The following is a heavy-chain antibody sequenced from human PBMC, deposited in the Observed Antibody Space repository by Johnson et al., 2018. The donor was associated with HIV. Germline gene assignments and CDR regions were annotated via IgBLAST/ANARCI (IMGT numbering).Heavy chain of an antibody. CDR3: ARERGDGYSPSAFDI. CDR1: GFTFSNAW. J-gene: IGHJ3*02. D-gene: IGHD5-24*01. V-gene: IGHV3-15*01. CDR2: IKAKTDGETT. Sequence: VQLVESGGGLVKPGGSLRLSCAASGFTFSNAWMTWVRQAPGKGLEWVGRIKAKTDGETTDYAAPVKGRFTISRDDSKNTLYLQMNSLKTEDTAVYYCARERGDGYSPSAFDIWGQGTMVTVSS.